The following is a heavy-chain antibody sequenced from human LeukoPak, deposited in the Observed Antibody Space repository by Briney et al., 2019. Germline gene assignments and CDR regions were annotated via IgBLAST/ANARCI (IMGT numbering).Heavy chain of an antibody. CDR1: GGSISSGGYY. J-gene: IGHJ4*02. V-gene: IGHV2-5*01. CDR3: AHVRRSFFDY. Sequence: TLSLPCTVSGGSISSGGYYWSCIRQPPGKALAWLALIYWNDDKRYSPSLKSRLTNTKDTSKNQVVLTMTNMDPVDTATYYCAHVRRSFFDYWGQGTLVTVSS. CDR2: IYWNDDK.